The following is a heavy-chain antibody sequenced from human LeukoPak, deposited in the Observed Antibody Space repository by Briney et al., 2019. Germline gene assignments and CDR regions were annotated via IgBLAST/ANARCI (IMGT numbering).Heavy chain of an antibody. D-gene: IGHD2/OR15-2a*01. CDR3: ARGDTFDAFDI. CDR1: GYTFSDYY. CDR2: INPNSGGT. V-gene: IGHV1-2*02. Sequence: ASVKVSCKASGYTFSDYYIHWVRQAPGQGLEWMGWINPNSGGTKYAQKFQGRVTMTRDTSISTAYMEMKWLRSDDTAVYYCARGDTFDAFDIWGQGTMVTVSS. J-gene: IGHJ3*02.